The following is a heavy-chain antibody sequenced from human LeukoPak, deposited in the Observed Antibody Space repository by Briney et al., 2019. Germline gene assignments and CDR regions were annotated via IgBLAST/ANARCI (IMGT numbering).Heavy chain of an antibody. CDR2: IYCSGST. CDR1: GGSISSYY. CDR3: ARDLRGGLDAFDI. Sequence: SETLSLTCTVFGGSISSYYWSWIRQPPGKGLEWIGYIYCSGSTNYNPSLKSRVTISVDTSKNQFSLKLSSVTAADTAVYYCARDLRGGLDAFDIWGQGTMVTVSS. V-gene: IGHV4-59*01. J-gene: IGHJ3*02. D-gene: IGHD2-15*01.